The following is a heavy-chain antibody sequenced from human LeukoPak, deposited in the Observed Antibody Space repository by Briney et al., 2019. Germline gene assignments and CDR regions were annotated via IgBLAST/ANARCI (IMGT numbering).Heavy chain of an antibody. D-gene: IGHD6-13*01. CDR3: ASGRQLGY. Sequence: GGSLSLSCAASGFTFSNYWMSWVRQAPGKGLEWVANIKEDGSEKYYVDSVKGRFTISRDNARNSLYLQMSSLRAEDTAVYYCASGRQLGYWGQGTLVTVSS. V-gene: IGHV3-7*01. CDR2: IKEDGSEK. J-gene: IGHJ4*02. CDR1: GFTFSNYW.